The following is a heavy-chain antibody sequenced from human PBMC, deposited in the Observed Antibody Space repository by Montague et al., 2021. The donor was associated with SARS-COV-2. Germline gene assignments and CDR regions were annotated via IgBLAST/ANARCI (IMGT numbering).Heavy chain of an antibody. V-gene: IGHV4-59*01. J-gene: IGHJ4*02. CDR2: VFYRGNT. Sequence: SETLSLTCTVSGDSITYFYWSWVRQTPEKGLEWIGYVFYRGNTTYNPSLESRVTITVDTSKDQFYLKLNSVTAADTAVYYCARGAEITFDYWGQGTRVTVSP. CDR1: GDSITYFY. CDR3: ARGAEITFDY. D-gene: IGHD5-24*01.